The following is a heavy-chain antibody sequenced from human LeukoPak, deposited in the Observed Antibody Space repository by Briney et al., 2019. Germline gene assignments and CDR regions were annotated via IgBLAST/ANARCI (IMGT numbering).Heavy chain of an antibody. V-gene: IGHV3-21*01. Sequence: GGSLRLSCAASGFTFSSYSMNWVRQAPGKGLEWVSSISSSSSYIYYADPVKGRFTISRDNAKNSLYLQMNSLRAEDTAVYYCARAGSRDGYNFGYWGQGTLVTVSS. CDR1: GFTFSSYS. CDR3: ARAGSRDGYNFGY. CDR2: ISSSSSYI. D-gene: IGHD5-24*01. J-gene: IGHJ4*02.